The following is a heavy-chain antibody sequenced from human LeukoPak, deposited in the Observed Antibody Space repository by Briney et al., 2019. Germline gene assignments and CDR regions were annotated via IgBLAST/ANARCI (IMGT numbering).Heavy chain of an antibody. Sequence: PGGSLRLSCAASGFTFSNFWLHWVRQAPGKGLEWVSRITSDGSKINYADSVQGRFTISRDNAKNTLYLQMNSLRAEDTAVYYCARGGHSSFDYWGQGALVTVSS. V-gene: IGHV3-74*01. D-gene: IGHD3-16*01. J-gene: IGHJ4*02. CDR3: ARGGHSSFDY. CDR2: ITSDGSKI. CDR1: GFTFSNFW.